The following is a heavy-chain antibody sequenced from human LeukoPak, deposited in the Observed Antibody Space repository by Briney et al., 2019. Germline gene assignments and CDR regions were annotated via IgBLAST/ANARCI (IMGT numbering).Heavy chain of an antibody. V-gene: IGHV3-30*18. CDR3: AKAHCGGPKCGVDY. CDR1: GFTFSSYG. Sequence: PGGSLRLSCAASGFTFSSYGMHWVRQAPGKGLEWVAFISYEGSNKYYAGSVKGRFTSSRDNPKNTLYLQMNSLRAEDTAVYYCAKAHCGGPKCGVDYWGQGTLVTVSP. D-gene: IGHD2-21*01. J-gene: IGHJ4*02. CDR2: ISYEGSNK.